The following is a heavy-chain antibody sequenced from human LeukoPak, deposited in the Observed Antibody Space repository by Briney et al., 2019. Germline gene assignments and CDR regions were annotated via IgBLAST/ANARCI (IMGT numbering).Heavy chain of an antibody. CDR3: ARGSGYYMDV. CDR2: IKQDGSEK. Sequence: PGGSLRLSCAASGFTFSTYWMSWVRQAPGNGLEWVANIKQDGSEKYYVDSVKGRFTISRGNAKISLHLQTNRLRAEETAVYYCARGSGYYMDVWGKGATVTISS. CDR1: GFTFSTYW. J-gene: IGHJ6*03. D-gene: IGHD2-15*01. V-gene: IGHV3-7*01.